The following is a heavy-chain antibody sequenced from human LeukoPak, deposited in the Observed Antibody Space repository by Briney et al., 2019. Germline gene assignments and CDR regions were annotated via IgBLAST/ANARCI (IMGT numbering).Heavy chain of an antibody. Sequence: GASVKVSCKASGGTFSSYAISWVRQAPGQGLEWMGGIIPIFGTANYAQEFQGRVTITADESTSTAYMELSSLRSEDTAVYYCARNGVCRFFCGMDVWGQGTTVTVSS. J-gene: IGHJ6*02. CDR3: ARNGVCRFFCGMDV. CDR1: GGTFSSYA. V-gene: IGHV1-69*13. D-gene: IGHD3-3*01. CDR2: IIPIFGTA.